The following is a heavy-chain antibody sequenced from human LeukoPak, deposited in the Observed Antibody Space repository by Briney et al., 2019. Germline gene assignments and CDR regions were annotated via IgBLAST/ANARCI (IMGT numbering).Heavy chain of an antibody. CDR1: GGSFSSHY. D-gene: IGHD3-10*01. J-gene: IGHJ4*02. CDR2: IYTSGST. CDR3: ARDSYYYGSGTPFDY. Sequence: SETLSLTCTVSGGSFSSHYWSWIRQPAGKGLEWIGRIYTSGSTNYNPPLKSRVTISVDTSKNQFSLKLSSVTAADTAVYYCARDSYYYGSGTPFDYWGQGTLVTVSS. V-gene: IGHV4-4*07.